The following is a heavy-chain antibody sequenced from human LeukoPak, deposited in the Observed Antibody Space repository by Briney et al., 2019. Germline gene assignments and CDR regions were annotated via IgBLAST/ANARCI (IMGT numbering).Heavy chain of an antibody. Sequence: VKVSCKVSGYTFTDYYMHWVQQAPGKGLEWMGLVDPEDGETIYAEKFQGRVTITADTSTDTAYMELSSLRSEDTAVYYCAREAGSGSYYFLTGYYYMDVWGKGTTVTVSS. CDR2: VDPEDGET. V-gene: IGHV1-69-2*01. J-gene: IGHJ6*03. CDR3: AREAGSGSYYFLTGYYYMDV. D-gene: IGHD1-26*01. CDR1: GYTFTDYY.